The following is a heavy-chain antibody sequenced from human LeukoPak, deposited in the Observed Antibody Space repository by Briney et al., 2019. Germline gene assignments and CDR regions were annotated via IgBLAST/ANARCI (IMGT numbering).Heavy chain of an antibody. J-gene: IGHJ5*02. D-gene: IGHD5-18*01. CDR1: GGTFSSYT. CDR2: IIPILGIA. Sequence: GASVKDSCKASGGTFSSYTISWGRQAPGPRLEWMGRIIPILGIANYAQKFWSRVTITPDKTTSTDYLELSRLRSEDTAVYYCARGRRLDTDAGTNNWFDPWGQGTLVTVSS. CDR3: ARGRRLDTDAGTNNWFDP. V-gene: IGHV1-69*02.